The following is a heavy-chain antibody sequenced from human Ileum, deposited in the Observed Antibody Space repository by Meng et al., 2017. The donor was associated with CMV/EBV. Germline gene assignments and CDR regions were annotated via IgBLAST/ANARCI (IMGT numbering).Heavy chain of an antibody. CDR3: ARSGLRGIYVDY. CDR2: ISTSGND. Sequence: QLPLQASRPVLVHRAASLSLPSTASAVFANNFYWSWIRQPAGKGLQWIGRISTSGNDNYNPSLKIRVTMSVDTSKKQFSLKLSSVTAADTAVYYCARSGLRGIYVDYWGQGTLVTVSS. CDR1: AVFANNFY. V-gene: IGHV4-4*07. D-gene: IGHD4-17*01. J-gene: IGHJ4*02.